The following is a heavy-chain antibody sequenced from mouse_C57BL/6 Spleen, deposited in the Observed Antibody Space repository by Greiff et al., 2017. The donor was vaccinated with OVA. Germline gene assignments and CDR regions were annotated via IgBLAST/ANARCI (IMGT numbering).Heavy chain of an antibody. V-gene: IGHV1-62-3*01. CDR2: IDPGDGDT. CDR3: ARENYYFDV. Sequence: QVQLQQSGAELVKPGASVKLSCKASGYTFTSYWMHWVKQRPGRGLEWIGRIDPGDGDTNYNGKFKGKATLTADKSSSTAYMQLSSLTSEDSAVYFCARENYYFDVWGTGTTVTVSS. CDR1: GYTFTSYW. J-gene: IGHJ1*03.